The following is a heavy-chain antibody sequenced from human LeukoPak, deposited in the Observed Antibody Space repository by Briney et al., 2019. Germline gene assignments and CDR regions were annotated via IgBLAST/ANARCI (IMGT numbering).Heavy chain of an antibody. V-gene: IGHV1-69*01. CDR1: GGTFSSYA. Sequence: SVTVSCKDSGGTFSSYAISLVRQAPGQGLEWMGGIIPIFGTANYAQKFQGRVTITADESSSTAYMELSSLRSEDTAVYCCARGDVSDDFDIWGQGTMVTVSS. CDR2: IIPIFGTA. D-gene: IGHD3-16*01. J-gene: IGHJ3*02. CDR3: ARGDVSDDFDI.